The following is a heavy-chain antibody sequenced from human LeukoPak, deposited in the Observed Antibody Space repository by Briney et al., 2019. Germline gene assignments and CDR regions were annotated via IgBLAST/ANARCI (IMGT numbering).Heavy chain of an antibody. CDR2: INPNSGGT. J-gene: IGHJ6*02. CDR3: ARCGIPSNGATVSYYGMDV. D-gene: IGHD4-11*01. Sequence: GASVKVSCKASGYTFTGYCMHWVRQAPGQGLEWMGWINPNSGGTNYAQKFQGRVTMTRDTSISTAYMELSRLRSDDTAVYYCARCGIPSNGATVSYYGMDVWGQGTTVTVSS. V-gene: IGHV1-2*02. CDR1: GYTFTGYC.